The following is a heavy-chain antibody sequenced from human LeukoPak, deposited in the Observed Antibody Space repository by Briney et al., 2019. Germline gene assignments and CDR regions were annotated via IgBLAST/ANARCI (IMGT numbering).Heavy chain of an antibody. Sequence: GGSLRLSCAASGFTFSSYAMHWVRQAPGKGLEWVAVISYDGSNKYYADSVKGRFTISRDNSKNTLYLQMNSLRAEDTAVYYCARDTRGTIGTTTLDYWGQGTLVTVSS. V-gene: IGHV3-30-3*01. J-gene: IGHJ4*02. D-gene: IGHD1-1*01. CDR2: ISYDGSNK. CDR1: GFTFSSYA. CDR3: ARDTRGTIGTTTLDY.